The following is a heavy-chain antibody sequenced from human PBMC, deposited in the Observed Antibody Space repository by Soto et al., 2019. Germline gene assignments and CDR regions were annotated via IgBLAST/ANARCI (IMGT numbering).Heavy chain of an antibody. D-gene: IGHD4-17*01. CDR3: ARLVPDNSYGAY. CDR2: IYYSGST. Sequence: SETLSLTCTVSGGSISSYYWSWIRQPPGKGLEWIGYIYYSGSTNYSPSFQGHVTISADNSISTAFLQWNSLEASDSALYYCARLVPDNSYGAYWGQGTLVTVSS. J-gene: IGHJ4*02. CDR1: GGSISSYY. V-gene: IGHV4-59*12.